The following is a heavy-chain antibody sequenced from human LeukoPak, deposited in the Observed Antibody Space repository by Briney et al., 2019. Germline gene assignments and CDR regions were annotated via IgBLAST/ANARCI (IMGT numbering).Heavy chain of an antibody. Sequence: GGSLRLSCAASGFTFSSHWMSWVRQPPGKGLEWVSVIFGGGGTYYAGSVRGRFTISRDNSQNTLFLQMNSPRAEDTAVYYCAKSAGTVTTALDYWGQGTLVTVSS. D-gene: IGHD4-17*01. CDR3: AKSAGTVTTALDY. CDR1: GFTFSSHW. V-gene: IGHV3-53*01. CDR2: IFGGGGT. J-gene: IGHJ4*02.